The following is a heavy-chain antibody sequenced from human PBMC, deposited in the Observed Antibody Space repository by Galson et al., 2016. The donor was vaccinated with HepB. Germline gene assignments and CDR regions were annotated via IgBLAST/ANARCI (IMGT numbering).Heavy chain of an antibody. CDR3: ARGVAPWALGSLGFHMDV. J-gene: IGHJ6*02. Sequence: CAISGDSVSTKSAAWNWIRQSPSRGLEWLGRTYYRSKWYNEYAVSVQSRITINPDTSKNQFSLQLNSVTLEDTAVYYCARGVAPWALGSLGFHMDVWGQGTKVTVSS. D-gene: IGHD1-26*01. CDR2: TYYRSKWYN. V-gene: IGHV6-1*01. CDR1: GDSVSTKSAA.